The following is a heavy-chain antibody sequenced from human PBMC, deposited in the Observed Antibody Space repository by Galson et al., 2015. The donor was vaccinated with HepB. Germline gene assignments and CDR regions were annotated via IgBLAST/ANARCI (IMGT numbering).Heavy chain of an antibody. CDR3: AKSWELRRELDF. J-gene: IGHJ4*02. CDR2: FSSDTGYI. D-gene: IGHD1-26*01. CDR1: GFTFSGYN. Sequence: SLRLSCAASGFTFSGYNINWVRQAPGRGLEWVSCFSSDTGYIYYADSVKGRFIISRDTAKNSLFLQMNSLRVEDTAVYYCAKSWELRRELDFWGQGTLVTVSS. V-gene: IGHV3-21*01.